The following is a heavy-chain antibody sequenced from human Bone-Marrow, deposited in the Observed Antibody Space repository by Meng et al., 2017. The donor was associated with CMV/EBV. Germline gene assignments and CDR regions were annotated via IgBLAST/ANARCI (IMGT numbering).Heavy chain of an antibody. CDR3: ARDPSIAAPLYNGMDV. Sequence: ASVKVSCKTSGDTSTDDYMHWVRQAPGQGLEWMGWINVNSGDTKFAQRFQDRVTITRDTSISTAYMELTRLTSYDTAVYYCARDPSIAAPLYNGMDVWGQGTTVTVSS. J-gene: IGHJ6*02. V-gene: IGHV1-2*02. CDR2: INVNSGDT. CDR1: GDTSTDDY. D-gene: IGHD6-6*01.